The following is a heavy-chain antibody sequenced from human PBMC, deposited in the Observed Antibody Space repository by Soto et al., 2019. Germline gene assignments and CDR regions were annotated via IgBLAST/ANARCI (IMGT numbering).Heavy chain of an antibody. CDR2: INPSGGST. Sequence: GASVKVSCKASGYTFTSYYMHWVRQAPGQGLEWMGIINPSGGSTSYAQKFQGRVTMTRDTSTSTVYIELSSLRSEDTAVYYCARDINYGDYVSKFDYWGQGTLVTVSS. V-gene: IGHV1-46*01. CDR1: GYTFTSYY. J-gene: IGHJ4*02. D-gene: IGHD4-17*01. CDR3: ARDINYGDYVSKFDY.